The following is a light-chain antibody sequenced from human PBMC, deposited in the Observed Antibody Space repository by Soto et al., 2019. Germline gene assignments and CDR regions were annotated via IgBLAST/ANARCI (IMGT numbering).Light chain of an antibody. V-gene: IGKV1-39*01. CDR2: AAS. Sequence: DIQMTQSPSSLSASVRDSVTITCRASQNIRNYLNWYQQKPGRAPKILIYAASSLQSGVPSRFSGGGSGTDFTLTITSLQPEDFATYYCQQSYSFPWTFGQGTKVEIK. J-gene: IGKJ1*01. CDR3: QQSYSFPWT. CDR1: QNIRNY.